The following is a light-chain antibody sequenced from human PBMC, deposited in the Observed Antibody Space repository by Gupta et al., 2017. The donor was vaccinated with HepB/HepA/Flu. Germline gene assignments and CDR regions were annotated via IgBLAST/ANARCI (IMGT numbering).Light chain of an antibody. V-gene: IGKV3-15*01. CDR3: QQYNDWPLT. J-gene: IGKJ4*01. CDR1: QSISSSY. Sequence: EIVMTQSPATLSVSQGERATLSCRASQSISSSYLAWYQQKPGQAPRLLIYGASTRATGIPARFSGSGSGTEFTLTISSLQSEDFAVYYCQQYNDWPLTVGGGTKVEIK. CDR2: GAS.